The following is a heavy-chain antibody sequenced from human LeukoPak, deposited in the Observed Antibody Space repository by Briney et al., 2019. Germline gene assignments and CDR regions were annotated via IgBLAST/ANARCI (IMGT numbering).Heavy chain of an antibody. D-gene: IGHD3-22*01. CDR3: ARGSRYYYDSSGYYPPYYYYYMDV. CDR1: GYSISSGYY. CDR2: INHSGST. J-gene: IGHJ6*03. V-gene: IGHV4-38-2*02. Sequence: PSETLSLTCTVSGYSISSGYYWGWIRQPPGKGLEWIGEINHSGSTNYNPSLKSRVTISVDTSKNQFSLKLSSVTAADTAVYYCARGSRYYYDSSGYYPPYYYYYMDVWGKGTTVTVSS.